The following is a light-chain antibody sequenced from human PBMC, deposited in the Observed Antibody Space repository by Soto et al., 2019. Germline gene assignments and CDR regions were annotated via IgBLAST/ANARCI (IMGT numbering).Light chain of an antibody. CDR3: QARSSWPVN. CDR2: DAS. J-gene: IGKJ1*01. V-gene: IGKV3-11*01. Sequence: EIVLTQSPVTLSLSPGERATLSCRASQSVSRYLAWYQQKPGQAPRLLIYDASNRATGVPARFSGSGSGTDFTPTISSPEPEDFAVYYCQARSSWPVNFGRGTKVEI. CDR1: QSVSRY.